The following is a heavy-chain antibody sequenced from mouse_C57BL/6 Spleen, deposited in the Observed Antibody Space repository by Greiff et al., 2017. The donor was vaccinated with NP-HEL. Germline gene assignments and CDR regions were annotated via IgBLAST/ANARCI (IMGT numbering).Heavy chain of an antibody. CDR3: ARGGSNSFDY. Sequence: VQLKESGPELVKPGASVKIPCKASGYTFTDYNMDWVKQSHGKSLEWIGDINPNNGGTIYNQKFKGKATLTVDKSSSTAYMELRSLTSEDTAVYYCARGGSNSFDYWGQGTTLTVSS. D-gene: IGHD1-1*01. CDR1: GYTFTDYN. J-gene: IGHJ2*01. V-gene: IGHV1-18*01. CDR2: INPNNGGT.